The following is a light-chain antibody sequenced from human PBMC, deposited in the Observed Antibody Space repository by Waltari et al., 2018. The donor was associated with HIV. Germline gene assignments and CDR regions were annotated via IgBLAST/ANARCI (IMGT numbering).Light chain of an antibody. V-gene: IGKV1-39*01. Sequence: DIQMTQSPSSLSASVGDRVTINCRARQTISTYLNWYQQKPGKAPKLLIYAASSLQSGVPSRFSGGGSGTDFTLTINSLQPEDFATYYCQQSLSTLPWTFGQGTKVDTK. CDR1: QTISTY. CDR3: QQSLSTLPWT. CDR2: AAS. J-gene: IGKJ1*01.